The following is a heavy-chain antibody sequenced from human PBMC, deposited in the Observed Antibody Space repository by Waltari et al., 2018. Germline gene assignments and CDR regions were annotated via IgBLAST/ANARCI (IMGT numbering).Heavy chain of an antibody. CDR1: GFTFSSYR. V-gene: IGHV3-21*01. CDR2: ISSSSSYI. Sequence: EVQLVESGGGLVKPGGSLRLSSAASGFTFSSYRMNWVRQAPGKWLEWVSSISSSSSYIYYADSVKGRFTISRDNAKNSLYLQMNSRRAEDTAVYYCLASQLGTTAYWGQGTLVTVSS. CDR3: LASQLGTTAY. D-gene: IGHD2-2*01. J-gene: IGHJ4*02.